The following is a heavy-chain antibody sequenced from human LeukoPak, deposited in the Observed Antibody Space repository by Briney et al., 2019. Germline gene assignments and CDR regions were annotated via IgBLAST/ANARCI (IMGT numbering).Heavy chain of an antibody. V-gene: IGHV3-30-3*01. CDR1: GFTFSSYA. CDR3: ARGYSSSSKGVDY. CDR2: ISYDGSNK. D-gene: IGHD6-6*01. Sequence: PPGGSLRLSCAASGFTFSSYAMHWVRQAPGKGLEWVAVISYDGSNKYYADSVKGRFTISRVNSKNTLYLQMNSLRAEDTAVYYCARGYSSSSKGVDYWGQGTLVTVSS. J-gene: IGHJ4*02.